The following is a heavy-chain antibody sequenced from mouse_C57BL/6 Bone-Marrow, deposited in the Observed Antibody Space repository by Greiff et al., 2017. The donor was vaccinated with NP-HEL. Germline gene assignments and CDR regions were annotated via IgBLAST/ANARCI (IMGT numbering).Heavy chain of an antibody. Sequence: EVKVVESEGGLVQPGSSMKLSCTASGFTFSDYYMAWVRQVPEKGLEWVANINYDGSSTYYLDSLKSRFIISRDNAKNILYLQMSSLKSEDTATYYCARDGLAFAYWGQGTLVTVSA. D-gene: IGHD2-2*01. CDR3: ARDGLAFAY. CDR1: GFTFSDYY. V-gene: IGHV5-16*01. CDR2: INYDGSST. J-gene: IGHJ3*01.